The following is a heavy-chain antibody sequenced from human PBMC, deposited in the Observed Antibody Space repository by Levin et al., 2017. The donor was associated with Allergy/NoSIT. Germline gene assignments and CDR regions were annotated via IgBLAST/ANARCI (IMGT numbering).Heavy chain of an antibody. J-gene: IGHJ3*02. V-gene: IGHV1-69*06. CDR2: IIPVFGTP. D-gene: IGHD2-2*02. CDR1: GGTFSTYS. CDR3: AKSLGYCSSPSCYTDAFDI. Sequence: KISCKTSGGTFSTYSINWVRQAPGQGLEWMGGIIPVFGTPTYTQKFQGRVTITADKSTSTAYMELSSLRSEDTALYYCAKSLGYCSSPSCYTDAFDIWGQGTLVTVSS.